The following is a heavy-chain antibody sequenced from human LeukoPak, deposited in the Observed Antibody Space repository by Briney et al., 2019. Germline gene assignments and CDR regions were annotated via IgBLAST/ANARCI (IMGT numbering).Heavy chain of an antibody. CDR1: GGSISSSSYY. CDR2: IYYSGST. CDR3: ARISSSNWYNERGAFDV. Sequence: SETLSLTCTVSGGSISSSSYYWGWIRQPPGKGLEWIVSIYYSGSTYYNPSLKSRVTISVDTSKNQFSLKLRSVTAADTAVYYCARISSSNWYNERGAFDVWGQGTMVTVSS. V-gene: IGHV4-39*07. D-gene: IGHD6-13*01. J-gene: IGHJ3*01.